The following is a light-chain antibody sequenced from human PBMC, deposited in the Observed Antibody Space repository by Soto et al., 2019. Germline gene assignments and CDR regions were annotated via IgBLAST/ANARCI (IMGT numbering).Light chain of an antibody. CDR3: QQYGSSPQT. CDR2: DAS. V-gene: IGKV3-20*01. Sequence: EIVLTQSPGTVSVSPGDRATLSFSSSQSVSSTYFAWYQQKPGQAPRLLIYDASSRATGIPDRFSGAGSGTDFTLTISRLEPEDFGVYYCQQYGSSPQTFGQGTKVDIK. J-gene: IGKJ1*01. CDR1: QSVSSTY.